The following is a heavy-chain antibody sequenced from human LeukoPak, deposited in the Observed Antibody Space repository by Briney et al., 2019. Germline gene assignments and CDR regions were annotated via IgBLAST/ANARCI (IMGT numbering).Heavy chain of an antibody. CDR2: INANSGNT. CDR1: GYTFTSYD. D-gene: IGHD2/OR15-2a*01. V-gene: IGHV1-8*01. J-gene: IGHJ5*02. CDR3: ARRRINRPGALNWFDP. Sequence: ASVKVSCKASGYTFTSYDINWVRQATGQGLEWMGWINANSGNTGYAQKFQGRVTMTRNTSISTAYMELSSLRSENTAVYYCARRRINRPGALNWFDPWGQGTLVTVSS.